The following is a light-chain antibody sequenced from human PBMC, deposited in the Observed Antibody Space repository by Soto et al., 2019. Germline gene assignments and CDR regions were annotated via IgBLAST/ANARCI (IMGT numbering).Light chain of an antibody. CDR3: QQYKSYWT. V-gene: IGKV1-5*03. Sequence: DIQMTQSPATLSASVGDSVTITCRASQSISNWLAWYQLKPGKAPKLLIHEASNLQSGVPSTFSGSGSGTDFTLTITSLQPEDFATYYCQQYKSYWTLGQGTRV. J-gene: IGKJ1*01. CDR1: QSISNW. CDR2: EAS.